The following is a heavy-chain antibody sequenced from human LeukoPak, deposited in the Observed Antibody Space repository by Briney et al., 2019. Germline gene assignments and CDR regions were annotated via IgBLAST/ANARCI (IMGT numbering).Heavy chain of an antibody. CDR3: ARAIRTRGNSRNNYYYYMDV. J-gene: IGHJ6*03. D-gene: IGHD4-23*01. CDR2: INHSGST. Sequence: PSETLSLTCAVYGGSFSGYYWSWIRQPPGKGLEWIGEINHSGSTNYNPSLKSRVTISVDTSKNQFSLKLSSVTAADTAVYYCARAIRTRGNSRNNYYYYMDVWGKGTTVTVSS. V-gene: IGHV4-34*01. CDR1: GGSFSGYY.